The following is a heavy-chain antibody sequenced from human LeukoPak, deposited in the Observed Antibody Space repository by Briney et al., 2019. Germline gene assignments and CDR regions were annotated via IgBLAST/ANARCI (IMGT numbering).Heavy chain of an antibody. V-gene: IGHV4-4*09. CDR3: ARHWDYYGSGSYYYYMDV. J-gene: IGHJ6*03. CDR2: IYTSGST. D-gene: IGHD3-10*01. Sequence: SETLSLTCTVSGGSISSYYWSWIRQPAGKGLEWIGYIYTSGSTNYNPSLKSRVTISVDTSKNQFSLKLSSVTAADTAVYYCARHWDYYGSGSYYYYMDVWGKGTTVTVSS. CDR1: GGSISSYY.